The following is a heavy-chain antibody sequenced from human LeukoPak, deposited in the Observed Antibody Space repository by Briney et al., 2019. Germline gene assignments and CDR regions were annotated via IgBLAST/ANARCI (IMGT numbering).Heavy chain of an antibody. Sequence: GGSLRLSCAASGFTVSSNYMSWVRQAPGKGLEWASVIYSGGSTYYADSVKGRFTISRDNSKNTLYLQMNSLRAEDTAVYYCARTDPYDSSGYCLDYWGQGTLVTVSS. CDR1: GFTVSSNY. CDR2: IYSGGST. D-gene: IGHD3-22*01. J-gene: IGHJ4*02. CDR3: ARTDPYDSSGYCLDY. V-gene: IGHV3-66*01.